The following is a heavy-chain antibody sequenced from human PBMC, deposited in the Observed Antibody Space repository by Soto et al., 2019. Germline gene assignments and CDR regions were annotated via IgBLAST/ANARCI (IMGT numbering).Heavy chain of an antibody. Sequence: PGGSLRLSCAASGFTFSSFAIRWVRQAPGKGLDWVSAICGSGGSTYPADSVNGRFTISIDKSKNTLYLQMSSLRAEDTAVYYCARGLCAGKGSPTEFWGQGSLVTVSS. V-gene: IGHV3-23*01. D-gene: IGHD6-13*01. J-gene: IGHJ4*02. CDR1: GFTFSSFA. CDR3: ARGLCAGKGSPTEF. CDR2: ICGSGGST.